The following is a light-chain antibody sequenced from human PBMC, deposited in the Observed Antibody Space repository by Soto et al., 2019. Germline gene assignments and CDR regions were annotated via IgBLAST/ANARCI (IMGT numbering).Light chain of an antibody. J-gene: IGKJ4*01. CDR3: QQYNKWPLT. V-gene: IGKV3-15*01. Sequence: EIVMTQSPATLSESPGERATLSCRASQSVSSNLAWYQQKPGQAPRLLIYGASTRATGIPARFSGSGSGTEFTLTISSLQSEDSADYYCQQYNKWPLTFGGGTKVAIK. CDR1: QSVSSN. CDR2: GAS.